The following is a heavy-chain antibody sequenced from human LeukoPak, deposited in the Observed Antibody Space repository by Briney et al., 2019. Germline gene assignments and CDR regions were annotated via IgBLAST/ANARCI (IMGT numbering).Heavy chain of an antibody. D-gene: IGHD6-13*01. CDR1: GFTFSSYS. J-gene: IGHJ4*02. Sequence: GGPLRLSCAASGFTFSSYSMNWVRQAPGKGLEWVSSISSSSSYIYYADSVKGRFTITRDNAKNSLYLQMNSLRAEDTAVYYCARASAAAGPPLDWGQGTLVTVSS. CDR3: ARASAAAGPPLD. V-gene: IGHV3-21*01. CDR2: ISSSSSYI.